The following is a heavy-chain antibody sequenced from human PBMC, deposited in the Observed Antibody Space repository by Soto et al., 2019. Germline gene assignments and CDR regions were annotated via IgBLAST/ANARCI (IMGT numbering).Heavy chain of an antibody. CDR2: IIPIFGTA. V-gene: IGHV1-69*13. D-gene: IGHD5-18*01. CDR1: GGTFSSYA. Sequence: SVKVSCKASGGTFSSYAISWVRQAPGQGLEWMGGIIPIFGTANYAQKFQGRVTITADESTSTAYMELSSLRSEDTAVYYCAREGYSYGWFDYWGQGTLVTVSS. CDR3: AREGYSYGWFDY. J-gene: IGHJ4*02.